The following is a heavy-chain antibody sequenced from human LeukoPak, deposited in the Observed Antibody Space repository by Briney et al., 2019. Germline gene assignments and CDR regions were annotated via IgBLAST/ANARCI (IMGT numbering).Heavy chain of an antibody. CDR2: TSSDGNIK. D-gene: IGHD1-1*01. V-gene: IGHV3-30-3*01. CDR1: GFTFSSYA. Sequence: GGSLRLSCAASGFTFSSYAMHWVRQAPGKGLEWVAVTSSDGNIKYYADSVKGRFTISRDNSKNTLYLQMNSLRGEDTGVYYCARDPVPATARHFDYWGQGTLVTVSS. CDR3: ARDPVPATARHFDY. J-gene: IGHJ4*02.